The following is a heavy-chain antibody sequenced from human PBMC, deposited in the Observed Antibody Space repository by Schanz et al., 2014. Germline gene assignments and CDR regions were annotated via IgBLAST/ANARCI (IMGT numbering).Heavy chain of an antibody. J-gene: IGHJ4*02. CDR3: ARAKRFGDMDV. V-gene: IGHV1-3*01. D-gene: IGHD3-10*01. CDR2: INAGTGNT. Sequence: QVQVEQSGPEVKKPGASVTVSCQASGYTFSFTSYNVHWVRQAPGQRLEWMGWINAGTGNTEYSQKFQGRVTITRDTLASTAYMEVSSLRSEDTAVYYCARAKRFGDMDVWGQGTLATVSS. CDR1: GYTFSFTSYN.